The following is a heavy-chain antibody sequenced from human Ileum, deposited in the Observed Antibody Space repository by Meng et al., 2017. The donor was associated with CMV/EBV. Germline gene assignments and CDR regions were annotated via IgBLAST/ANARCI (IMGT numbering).Heavy chain of an antibody. CDR2: ISSKSGPI. CDR1: GFNFSTYS. CDR3: AKGIGHASNNSHDY. J-gene: IGHJ4*02. Sequence: GESLKISCAASGFNFSTYSMNWVRQAPGKGLEWVAYISSKSGPIYYADSVKGRFTISRDNAEDSVYLQMNSLRADDTAVYFCAKGIGHASNNSHDYWGQGTLVTVSS. V-gene: IGHV3-48*04. D-gene: IGHD1-1*01.